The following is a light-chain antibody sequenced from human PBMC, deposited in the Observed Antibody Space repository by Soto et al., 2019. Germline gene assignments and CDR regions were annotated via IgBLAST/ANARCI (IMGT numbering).Light chain of an antibody. V-gene: IGKV2-30*02. CDR2: KVS. J-gene: IGKJ5*01. CDR1: QSLVHSDGIAY. Sequence: DVVMTQSPLSLPVTLGQPASISCRSNQSLVHSDGIAYFSWFQQRPGRSPRRLIYKVSNRDSGVAARFSGSGSGTDFALKISRVEAEDVGVYYCMQGTHRPITFGQGTRLEIK. CDR3: MQGTHRPIT.